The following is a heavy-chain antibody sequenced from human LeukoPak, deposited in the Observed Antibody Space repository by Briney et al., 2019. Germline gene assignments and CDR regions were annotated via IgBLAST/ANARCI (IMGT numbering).Heavy chain of an antibody. V-gene: IGHV4-34*01. CDR2: INHSGST. Sequence: PSETLSLTCGVYGGSFSGYYWTWIRQPPGKGLEWIGEINHSGSTNYIPSLKSRVTMSLDTSKNQFSLKLTSVTAADTPVYYCAGGATPGVFWGQGTLVTVSS. CDR3: AGGATPGVF. CDR1: GGSFSGYY. J-gene: IGHJ4*02. D-gene: IGHD3-10*01.